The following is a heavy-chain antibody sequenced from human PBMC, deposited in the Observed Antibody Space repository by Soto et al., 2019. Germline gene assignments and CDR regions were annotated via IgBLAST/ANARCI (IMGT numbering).Heavy chain of an antibody. CDR1: GFTFSGYY. Sequence: GSLRLSCAASGFTFSGYYMSWIRQAPGKGLEWVSYISSSGSTIYYADSVKGRFTISRDNAKNSLYLQMNSLRAEDTAVYYCARWRVYYDSSGYQQDAFDIWGQGTMVTVSS. D-gene: IGHD3-22*01. CDR2: ISSSGSTI. J-gene: IGHJ3*02. CDR3: ARWRVYYDSSGYQQDAFDI. V-gene: IGHV3-11*01.